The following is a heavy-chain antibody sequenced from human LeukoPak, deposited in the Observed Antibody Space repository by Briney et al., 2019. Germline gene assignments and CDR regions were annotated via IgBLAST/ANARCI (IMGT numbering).Heavy chain of an antibody. CDR3: AKDGKGPFDY. J-gene: IGHJ4*02. Sequence: PGGSLRLSCAASGFTFSSYAMSWVRQAPGKGLEWDSAISGSGGSTYYADSVKGRFTISRDNSKNTLYLQMNSLGAEDTAVYYCAKDGKGPFDYWGQGTLVTVSS. CDR1: GFTFSSYA. CDR2: ISGSGGST. V-gene: IGHV3-23*01. D-gene: IGHD4-23*01.